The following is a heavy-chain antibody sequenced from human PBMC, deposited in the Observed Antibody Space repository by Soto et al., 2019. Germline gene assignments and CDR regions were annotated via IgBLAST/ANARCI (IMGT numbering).Heavy chain of an antibody. V-gene: IGHV4-31*03. CDR2: IYYSGST. J-gene: IGHJ6*03. Sequence: PSETLSLTSPVSGGSISSGGYYWSWIRQHPGKGLEWIGYIYYSGSTYYNPSLKSRVTISVDTSKNQFSLKLSSVTAADTAVYYCARGTDFWSGYHYYYYYMDVWGKGTTVTVSS. D-gene: IGHD3-3*01. CDR3: ARGTDFWSGYHYYYYYMDV. CDR1: GGSISSGGYY.